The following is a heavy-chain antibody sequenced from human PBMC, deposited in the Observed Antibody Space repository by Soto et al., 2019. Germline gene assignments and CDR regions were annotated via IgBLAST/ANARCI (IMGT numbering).Heavy chain of an antibody. CDR3: VRRFDQ. V-gene: IGHV4-34*01. CDR1: GGSLSGYY. CDR2: ISHSGST. Sequence: QLQLQQWGAGLLKPSETLSLSCAVHGGSLSGYYWTWIRQPPGKGLEWIGEISHSGSTDYSPSLKSRVTISIDKSNNHLSLELTSVTAADTAVYYCVRRFDQWGQGTLVTVSS. J-gene: IGHJ4*02.